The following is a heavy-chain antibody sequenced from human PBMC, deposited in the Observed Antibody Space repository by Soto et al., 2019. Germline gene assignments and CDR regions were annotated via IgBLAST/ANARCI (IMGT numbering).Heavy chain of an antibody. J-gene: IGHJ4*02. D-gene: IGHD6-13*01. CDR2: ISAYNGNT. CDR3: ARTDSRPPDFDY. CDR1: GYTFTSYG. Sequence: QVQLVQSGAEVKKPGASVKVSCKASGYTFTSYGITWVRQAPGQGLEWMGWISAYNGNTNYAQKLQGRVTMTTYTPTSTAYMELRSLRSNDTAVYYCARTDSRPPDFDYWGQGTLVTVSS. V-gene: IGHV1-18*01.